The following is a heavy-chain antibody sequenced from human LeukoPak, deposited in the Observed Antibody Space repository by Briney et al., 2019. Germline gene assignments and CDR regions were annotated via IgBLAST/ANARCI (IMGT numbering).Heavy chain of an antibody. CDR1: GFTLDDYA. CDR3: AKDIRSSSLGVAVD. V-gene: IGHV3-9*01. J-gene: IGHJ4*02. D-gene: IGHD6-6*01. Sequence: QPGRSLRLSCAAPGFTLDDYAMNWVRQAPGKGLEWVSSISWNSGSIGYADSVQGRFTISRDNAKNSLYLQMNSLRAEDTAFYYCAKDIRSSSLGVAVDWGQGTLVTVSS. CDR2: ISWNSGSI.